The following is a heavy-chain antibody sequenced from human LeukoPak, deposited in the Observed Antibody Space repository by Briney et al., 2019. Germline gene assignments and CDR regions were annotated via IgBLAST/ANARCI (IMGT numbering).Heavy chain of an antibody. CDR3: ARDCSSTSCYRHYYYYYYGMDV. D-gene: IGHD2-2*01. J-gene: IGHJ6*02. CDR2: ISYDGSNK. V-gene: IGHV3-30*03. CDR1: GFTFSSYG. Sequence: GGSLRLSCAASGFTFSSYGMHWVRQAPGKGLEWVAVISYDGSNKYYADSVKGRFTISRDNSKNTLYLRMNSLRAEDTAVYYCARDCSSTSCYRHYYYYYYGMDVWGQGTTVTVSS.